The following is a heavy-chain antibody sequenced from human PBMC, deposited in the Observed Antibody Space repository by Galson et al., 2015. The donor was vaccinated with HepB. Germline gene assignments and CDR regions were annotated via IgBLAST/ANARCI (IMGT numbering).Heavy chain of an antibody. CDR1: GFTFGNYG. CDR3: AKDPYLYSALAGTMAGFDY. D-gene: IGHD6-19*01. Sequence: LRLSCAASGFTFGNYGMHWVRQAPGKGLEWVAVISYDGSNKYYADSVKGRFTISGDNSKNTLYLQMNSLRAEDTALYYCAKDPYLYSALAGTMAGFDYWGQGTLVTVSS. V-gene: IGHV3-30*18. J-gene: IGHJ4*02. CDR2: ISYDGSNK.